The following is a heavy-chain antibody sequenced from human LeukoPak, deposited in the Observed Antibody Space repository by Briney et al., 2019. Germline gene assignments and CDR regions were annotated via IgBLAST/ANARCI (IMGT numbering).Heavy chain of an antibody. D-gene: IGHD3-16*02. CDR3: ARVYRAISSIPFDI. Sequence: LRLSCAASGFTVSSNYMSWIRQHPGKGLEWIGYIYYSGSTYYNPSLKSRVTISVDTSKNQFSLKLSSVAAADTAVYYCARVYRAISSIPFDIWGQGTMVTVSS. CDR1: GFTVSSNY. CDR2: IYYSGST. J-gene: IGHJ3*02. V-gene: IGHV4-31*02.